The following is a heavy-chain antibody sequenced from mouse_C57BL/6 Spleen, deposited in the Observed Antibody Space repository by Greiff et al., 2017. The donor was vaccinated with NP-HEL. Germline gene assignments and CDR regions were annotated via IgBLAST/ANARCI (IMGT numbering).Heavy chain of an antibody. J-gene: IGHJ2*01. CDR2: IYPRSGNT. CDR1: GYTFTSYG. Sequence: VMLVESGAELARPGASVKLSCKASGYTFTSYGISWVKQRTGQGLEWIGEIYPRSGNTYYNEKFKGKATLTADKSSSTAYMELRSLTSEDSAVYFCARADSGYEDGSDYWGQGTTLTVSS. V-gene: IGHV1-81*01. D-gene: IGHD3-1*01. CDR3: ARADSGYEDGSDY.